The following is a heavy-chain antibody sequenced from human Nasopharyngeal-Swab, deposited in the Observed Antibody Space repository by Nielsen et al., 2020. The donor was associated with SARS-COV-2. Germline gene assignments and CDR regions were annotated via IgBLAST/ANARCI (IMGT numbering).Heavy chain of an antibody. D-gene: IGHD3-3*01. CDR2: VSGSGVST. Sequence: GESLKISCAASGFTFSSYAMSWVRQAPGKGLEWVSGVSGSGVSTYYADSVKGRFTISRDNSNNKLYVLMNSLRAEDTAIYYCAKVYGYYDFWSGYPYYFDYWGQGTLVTVSS. J-gene: IGHJ4*02. V-gene: IGHV3-23*01. CDR3: AKVYGYYDFWSGYPYYFDY. CDR1: GFTFSSYA.